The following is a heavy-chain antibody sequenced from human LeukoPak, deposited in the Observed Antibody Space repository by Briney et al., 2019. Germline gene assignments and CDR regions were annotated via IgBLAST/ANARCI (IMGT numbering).Heavy chain of an antibody. Sequence: GGSLRLSCAASGFTFDDYAMHWVRQAPGKGLEWVSGISGSGDSTYYADSVKGRFTISRDNSKNTVYLQMNSLRAEDTAVYYCALTGYYYYFDYWGQGTLVTVSS. CDR2: ISGSGDST. D-gene: IGHD3-9*01. CDR3: ALTGYYYYFDY. V-gene: IGHV3-23*01. J-gene: IGHJ4*02. CDR1: GFTFDDYA.